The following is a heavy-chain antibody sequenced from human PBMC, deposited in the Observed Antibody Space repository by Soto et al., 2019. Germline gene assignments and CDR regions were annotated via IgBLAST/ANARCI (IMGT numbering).Heavy chain of an antibody. J-gene: IGHJ4*02. D-gene: IGHD5-12*01. CDR1: GFAVSSNY. CDR2: IYSGGST. V-gene: IGHV3-53*01. CDR3: ACGDGRIWPFDY. Sequence: GGSLRLSCAASGFAVSSNYMSWVRQAPGKGLEWVSVIYSGGSTYNADSVMGRFTISTDNSRNTPYRQMNSLRTEDTAVYYCACGDGRIWPFDYWGQGTLVTVSS.